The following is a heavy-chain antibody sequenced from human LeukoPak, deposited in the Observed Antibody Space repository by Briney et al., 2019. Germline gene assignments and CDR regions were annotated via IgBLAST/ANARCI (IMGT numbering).Heavy chain of an antibody. CDR2: INTDGSTT. CDR1: GFTFSDYW. Sequence: GALRLSCAASGFTFSDYWMHWIGQGPGKGLVWVSHINTDGSTTAYAGSVKGRFTVSRDNAKNTLYLQMNSLTPEDTAVYYCARGTTDDYGLDYSGQGALVTVSS. J-gene: IGHJ4*02. D-gene: IGHD3-16*01. V-gene: IGHV3-74*01. CDR3: ARGTTDDYGLDY.